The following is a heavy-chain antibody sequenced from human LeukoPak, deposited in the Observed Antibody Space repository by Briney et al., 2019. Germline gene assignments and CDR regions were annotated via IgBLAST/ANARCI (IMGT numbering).Heavy chain of an antibody. Sequence: SATLSLTCAVSGYSISSGYYWGWIRQPPGKGLEWIGSIYHSGSTYYNPSLKSRVTISVDTSKNQFSLKLSSVTAADTAVYYCARNLVMVRGLIADYWGQGTLVTVSS. D-gene: IGHD3-10*01. J-gene: IGHJ4*02. V-gene: IGHV4-38-2*01. CDR1: GYSISSGYY. CDR2: IYHSGST. CDR3: ARNLVMVRGLIADY.